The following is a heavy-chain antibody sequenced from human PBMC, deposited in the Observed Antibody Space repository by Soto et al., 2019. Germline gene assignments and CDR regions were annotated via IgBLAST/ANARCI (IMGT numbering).Heavy chain of an antibody. CDR2: IYYSGST. J-gene: IGHJ6*02. D-gene: IGHD3-9*01. V-gene: IGHV4-39*01. Sequence: QLQLQESGPGLVKPSETLSLTCTVSGGSISSSSYYWGWIRQPPGKGLEWIGSIYYSGSTYYNPSLKSRVTIPVDTSKNQFSLKLSSVTAADTAVYYCASPRGDYDILTGYYTGTSYGMDVWGQGTTVTVSS. CDR1: GGSISSSSYY. CDR3: ASPRGDYDILTGYYTGTSYGMDV.